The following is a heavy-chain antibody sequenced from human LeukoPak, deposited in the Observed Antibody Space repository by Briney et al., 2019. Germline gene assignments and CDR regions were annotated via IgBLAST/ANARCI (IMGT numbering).Heavy chain of an antibody. CDR2: IYYSGST. CDR1: GGSXSSYY. CDR3: ARHRWFDP. Sequence: SLTXXXXGGSXSSYYWSWIRQPPGKGLEWIGYIYYSGSTNYNPSLKSRVTISVDTSKNQFSLKLSSVTAADTAVYYCARHRWFDPWGQGTLVTVSS. J-gene: IGHJ5*02. V-gene: IGHV4-59*08.